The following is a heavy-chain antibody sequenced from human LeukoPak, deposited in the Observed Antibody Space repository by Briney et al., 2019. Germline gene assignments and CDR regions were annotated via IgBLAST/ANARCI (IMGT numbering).Heavy chain of an antibody. D-gene: IGHD3-10*01. CDR1: GFTFSSYS. CDR3: ARDVGSGSYSASDY. J-gene: IGHJ4*02. V-gene: IGHV3-21*01. Sequence: GGSLRLSCAASGFTFSSYSMYWVRQAPGKGLEWVSFIGSSSSYIYYADSVKGRFTISRDNAKKSLYLQMNSLRAEDTAVYYCARDVGSGSYSASDYWGQGTLVTVSS. CDR2: IGSSSSYI.